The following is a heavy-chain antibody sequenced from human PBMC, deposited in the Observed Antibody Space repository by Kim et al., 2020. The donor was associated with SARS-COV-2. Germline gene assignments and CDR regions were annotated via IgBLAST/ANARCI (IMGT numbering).Heavy chain of an antibody. CDR3: ARGPIVGATNTLYYYYGMDV. CDR1: GYTFTSYG. CDR2: ISAYNGNT. D-gene: IGHD1-26*01. J-gene: IGHJ6*02. Sequence: ASVKVSCKASGYTFTSYGISWVRQAPGQGLEWMGWISAYNGNTNYAQKLQGRVTMTTDTSTSTAYMELRSLRSDDTAVYYCARGPIVGATNTLYYYYGMDVWGQGTTVTVSS. V-gene: IGHV1-18*01.